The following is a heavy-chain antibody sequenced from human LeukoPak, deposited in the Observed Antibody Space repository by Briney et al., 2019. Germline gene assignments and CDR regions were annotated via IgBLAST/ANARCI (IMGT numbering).Heavy chain of an antibody. D-gene: IGHD4-17*01. CDR1: GFTFNNSP. CDR2: IRVGDSAR. V-gene: IGHV3-48*02. J-gene: IGHJ4*02. CDR3: ATDLHYAFDL. Sequence: PGGSLRLSCAAFGFTFNNSPMNWIRQAPGKGLEWVSNIRVGDSARTYADSVRGRFTVSRDDAKNSLYLQMNSLRDEDTAIYYCATDLHYAFDLWGLGTLVTVSS.